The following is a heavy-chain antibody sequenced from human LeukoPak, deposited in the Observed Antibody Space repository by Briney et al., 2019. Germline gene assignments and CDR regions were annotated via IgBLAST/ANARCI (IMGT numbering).Heavy chain of an antibody. CDR3: ARRYGFCSRTSCPGPYFQX. V-gene: IGHV5-51*01. CDR2: IYPGDSDT. J-gene: IGHJ1*01. CDR1: GYTFTSYW. D-gene: IGHD2-2*01. Sequence: GESLKISCKGSGYTFTSYWIGWVRQMPGKGLEWMGIIYPGDSDTRYSPSFQGQVTISADKSISTAYLQWGSLKASDTAMYYCARRYGFCSRTSCPGPYFQXXXXXXXVTXXS.